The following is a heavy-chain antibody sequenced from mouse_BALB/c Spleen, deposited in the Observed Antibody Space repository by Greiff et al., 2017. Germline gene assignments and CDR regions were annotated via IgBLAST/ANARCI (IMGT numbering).Heavy chain of an antibody. D-gene: IGHD2-4*01. CDR3: ASSHYDYDGYAMDY. CDR2: ISSGGGNT. CDR1: GFTFSSYT. V-gene: IGHV5-9*03. J-gene: IGHJ4*01. Sequence: EVKLVESGGGLVKPGGSLKLSCAASGFTFSSYTMSWVRQTPEKRLEWVATISSGGGNTYYPDSVKGRFTISRDNAKNNLYLQMSSLRSEDTALYYCASSHYDYDGYAMDYWGQGTSVTVSS.